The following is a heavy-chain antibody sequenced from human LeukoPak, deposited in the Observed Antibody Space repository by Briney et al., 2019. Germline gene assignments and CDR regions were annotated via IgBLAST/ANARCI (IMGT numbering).Heavy chain of an antibody. CDR3: TTSDYGDYYFDY. J-gene: IGHJ4*02. D-gene: IGHD4-17*01. Sequence: GGSLRLSCAVSGFTFSTYGMSWVRQAPGKGLEWVGRIKSKTDGGTTDYAAPVKGRFTISRDDSKNTLYLQMNSLKTEDTAVYYCTTSDYGDYYFDYWGQGTLVTVSS. CDR2: IKSKTDGGTT. CDR1: GFTFSTYG. V-gene: IGHV3-15*01.